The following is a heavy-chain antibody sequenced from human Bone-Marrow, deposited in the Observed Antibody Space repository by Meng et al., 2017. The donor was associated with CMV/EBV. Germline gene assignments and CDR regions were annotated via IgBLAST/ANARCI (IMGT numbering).Heavy chain of an antibody. Sequence: GESLKISCAASGFTFSSYAMHWVRQVPGKGLEWVAVISYDGSNKYYADSVKGRFTISRDNSKNTLCLQMNSLRAEDTAVYYCAREKDRRDPAPDAFDIWGQGTMVTVSS. CDR2: ISYDGSNK. V-gene: IGHV3-30-3*01. CDR1: GFTFSSYA. D-gene: IGHD2-21*02. CDR3: AREKDRRDPAPDAFDI. J-gene: IGHJ3*02.